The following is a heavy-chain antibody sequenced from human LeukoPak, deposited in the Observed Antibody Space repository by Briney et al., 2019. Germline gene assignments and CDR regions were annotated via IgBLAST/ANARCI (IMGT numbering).Heavy chain of an antibody. Sequence: ASVKVSCKASGYTFTSYYMHWVRQAPGQGLEWMGIINPSGGSTSYAQKFQGRVTMTRDTSTSTVYMELSSLRSEDTAVYYCARTESYGDHLYYYYGMDVWGQGTTVTVSS. D-gene: IGHD4-17*01. CDR3: ARTESYGDHLYYYYGMDV. J-gene: IGHJ6*02. V-gene: IGHV1-46*01. CDR2: INPSGGST. CDR1: GYTFTSYY.